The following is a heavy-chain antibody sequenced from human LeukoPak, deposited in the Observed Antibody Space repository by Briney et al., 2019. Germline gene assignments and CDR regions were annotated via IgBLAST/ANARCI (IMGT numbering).Heavy chain of an antibody. CDR1: GFTFSIYG. J-gene: IGHJ4*02. Sequence: GGSLRLSCDASGFTFSIYGMNWVRQAPGGGLEWVSGVSSGGSPYYADSVQGRFTVSRDNTKNTLYVQMNSLRAEDTALYYCARDIYPDSSGTAFDSWGQGTLVTVS. V-gene: IGHV3-23*01. CDR3: ARDIYPDSSGTAFDS. CDR2: VSSGGSP. D-gene: IGHD3-22*01.